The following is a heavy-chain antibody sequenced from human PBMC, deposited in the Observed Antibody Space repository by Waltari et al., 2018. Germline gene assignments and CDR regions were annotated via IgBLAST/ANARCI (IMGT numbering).Heavy chain of an antibody. Sequence: QVQLQESGPGLVKPSETLSLTCAVSGYSISSGYYWGWIRQPPGKGLEWIGSIYHSGSTYYNPSLKSRVTISVDTSKNQFSLKLSSVTAADTAVYYCARVGVIAAAGFDYWGQGTLVTVSS. J-gene: IGHJ4*02. D-gene: IGHD6-13*01. CDR3: ARVGVIAAAGFDY. V-gene: IGHV4-38-2*01. CDR1: GYSISSGYY. CDR2: IYHSGST.